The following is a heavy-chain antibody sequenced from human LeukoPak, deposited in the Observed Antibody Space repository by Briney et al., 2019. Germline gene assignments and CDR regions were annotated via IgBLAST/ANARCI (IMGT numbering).Heavy chain of an antibody. D-gene: IGHD3-10*02. J-gene: IGHJ3*01. CDR3: ARDVL. V-gene: IGHV3-7*03. CDR1: GFTFSIYW. CDR2: IKQDGSEK. Sequence: GGSLRLSCAASGFTFSIYWMSWVRQAPGKGLEWVANIKQDGSEKYYVDSVKGRFTISRDNSKNTLYLQMNSLRAEDTAVYYCARDVLWGQGTMVTVSS.